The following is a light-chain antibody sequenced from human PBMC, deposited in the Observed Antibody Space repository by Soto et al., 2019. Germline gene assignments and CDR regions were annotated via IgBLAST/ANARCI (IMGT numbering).Light chain of an antibody. CDR3: QQYYSFPPT. CDR1: QTIDTY. CDR2: DAS. J-gene: IGKJ1*01. V-gene: IGKV1-39*01. Sequence: DIQMTQSPTSLSASVGDRVTIFCRASQTIDTYLNWYQHIPGKAPKLLIYDASSLESGVPSRFSGSGSGTEFTLTISSLQPDDFATYYCQQYYSFPPTFGQGTKVDIK.